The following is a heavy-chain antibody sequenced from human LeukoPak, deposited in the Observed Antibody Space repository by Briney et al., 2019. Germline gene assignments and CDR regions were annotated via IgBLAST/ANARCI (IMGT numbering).Heavy chain of an antibody. D-gene: IGHD2-2*01. CDR1: GYTFTGYY. Sequence: ASVKVSRKASGYTFTGYYMHWVRQAPGQGLEWMGWINPNSGGTNYAQKFQGRVTMTRDTSISTAYMELSRLRSDDTAVYYCASVEKDCSSTSCPKGIDYWGQGTLVTVSS. V-gene: IGHV1-2*02. CDR3: ASVEKDCSSTSCPKGIDY. CDR2: INPNSGGT. J-gene: IGHJ4*02.